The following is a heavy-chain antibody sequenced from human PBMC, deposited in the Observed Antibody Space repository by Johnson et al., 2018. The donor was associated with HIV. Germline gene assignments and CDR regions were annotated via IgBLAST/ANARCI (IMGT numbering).Heavy chain of an antibody. CDR1: GFTFSSYG. D-gene: IGHD3-22*01. Sequence: QVQLLESGGGVVQPGRSLRLSCAASGFTFSSYGMHWVRQAPGNGLEWVAFIRYDGSDKYYTDSVKGRFTISRDNSKNTLYLQMNSLRAEDTAVYYCARGVYYYDSTGAFDIWGQGTMVTVSS. J-gene: IGHJ3*02. CDR2: IRYDGSDK. V-gene: IGHV3-30*02. CDR3: ARGVYYYDSTGAFDI.